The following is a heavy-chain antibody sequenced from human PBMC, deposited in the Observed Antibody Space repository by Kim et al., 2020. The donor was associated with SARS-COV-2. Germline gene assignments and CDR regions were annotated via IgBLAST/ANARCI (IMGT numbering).Heavy chain of an antibody. V-gene: IGHV3-23*03. CDR1: GFTFSSYA. CDR3: AKKQWGGQQGGYFDY. CDR2: IYSGGSST. J-gene: IGHJ4*02. Sequence: GGSLRLSCAASGFTFSSYAMSWVRQAPGKGLEWVSVIYSGGSSTYYADSVKGRFTISRDNSKNTLYLQMNSLRAEDTAVYYCAKKQWGGQQGGYFDYWGQGTLVTVSS. D-gene: IGHD6-13*01.